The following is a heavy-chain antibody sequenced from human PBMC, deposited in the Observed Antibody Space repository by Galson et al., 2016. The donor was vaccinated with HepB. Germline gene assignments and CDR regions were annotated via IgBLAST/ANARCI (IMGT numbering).Heavy chain of an antibody. V-gene: IGHV3-21*01. CDR1: GFTFSNHY. Sequence: SLRLSCAASGFTFSNHYMHWVRQAPGKGLEWVSSISSSSKYIYYADSVKGRFTISRANANNSLFLQMNSLRAEDTAVYFCARDRGIAAGGWFDPWGQGTQVTVSS. CDR3: ARDRGIAAGGWFDP. CDR2: ISSSSKYI. D-gene: IGHD6-13*01. J-gene: IGHJ5*02.